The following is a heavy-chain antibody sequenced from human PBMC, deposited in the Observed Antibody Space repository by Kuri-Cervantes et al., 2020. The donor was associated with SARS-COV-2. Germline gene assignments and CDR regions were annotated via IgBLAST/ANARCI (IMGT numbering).Heavy chain of an antibody. CDR1: GFTFDDYG. Sequence: GGSLRLSCAASGFTFDDYGMSWVRQAPGKGLEWVSGINWNGGSTYYADSVKGRFTISRDNSKNTLYLQMNSLRAEDTAVYYCARDPPDSSGYWSGSFDIWGQGTMVTVSS. CDR3: ARDPPDSSGYWSGSFDI. V-gene: IGHV3-20*04. D-gene: IGHD3-22*01. CDR2: INWNGGST. J-gene: IGHJ3*02.